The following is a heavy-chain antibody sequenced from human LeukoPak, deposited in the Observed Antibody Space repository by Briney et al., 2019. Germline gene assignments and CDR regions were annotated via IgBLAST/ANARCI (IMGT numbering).Heavy chain of an antibody. CDR2: IYHSGST. CDR3: ARGGVTMIVVPTEYFQH. V-gene: IGHV4-38-2*02. D-gene: IGHD3-22*01. CDR1: GYSISSGYY. J-gene: IGHJ1*01. Sequence: SETLSLTCTVSGYSISSGYYWGWIRQPPGKGLEWIGTIYHSGSTYYNPSLKSRVTISVDTSKNQFSLKLSSVTAADTAVYYCARGGVTMIVVPTEYFQHWGQGTLVTGSS.